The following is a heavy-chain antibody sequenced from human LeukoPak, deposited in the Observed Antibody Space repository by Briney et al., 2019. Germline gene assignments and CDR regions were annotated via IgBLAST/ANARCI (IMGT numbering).Heavy chain of an antibody. CDR1: GGSLSGFY. CDR3: ARRANTAPPYYFDY. V-gene: IGHV4-59*01. J-gene: IGHJ4*02. Sequence: SETLSLTCTVSGGSLSGFYWSWIRQPPGKGLEWIGYVYYSGGTNYNPSLKSRVTISLDTSKNQFSLKLSSVTAADTAVYYCARRANTAPPYYFDYWGQGTLVTVSS. D-gene: IGHD5-18*01. CDR2: VYYSGGT.